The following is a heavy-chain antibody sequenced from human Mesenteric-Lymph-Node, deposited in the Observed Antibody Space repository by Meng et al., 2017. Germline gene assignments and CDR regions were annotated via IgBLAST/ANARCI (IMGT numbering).Heavy chain of an antibody. CDR3: ARDISAYCSGPTCYAHYFEY. D-gene: IGHD2-2*01. CDR2: ISSSSSYI. CDR1: GFTFSSYS. V-gene: IGHV3-21*04. Sequence: GESLKISCAASGFTFSSYSMNWVRQAPGKGLEWVSSISSSSSYIYYADSVKGRFTISRDNAKNSLYLQMNSLRAEDTALYYCARDISAYCSGPTCYAHYFEYWGQGTLVTVSS. J-gene: IGHJ4*02.